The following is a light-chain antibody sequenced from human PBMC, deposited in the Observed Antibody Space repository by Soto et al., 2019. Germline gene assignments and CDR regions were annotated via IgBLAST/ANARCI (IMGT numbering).Light chain of an antibody. Sequence: EIVLTQSPGTLSLSPGERATLSCRASQTVSSSYLAWYQQKPGQAPRLLIYGASSRATGIPDRFSGSGSGTAFTLTISRLEPEDFAVYYCQQYGSSRTFGQVTKVEI. V-gene: IGKV3-20*01. CDR3: QQYGSSRT. J-gene: IGKJ1*01. CDR1: QTVSSSY. CDR2: GAS.